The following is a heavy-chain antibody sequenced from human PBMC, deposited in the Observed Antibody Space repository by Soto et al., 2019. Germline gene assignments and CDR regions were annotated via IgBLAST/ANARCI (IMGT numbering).Heavy chain of an antibody. D-gene: IGHD3-3*01. J-gene: IGHJ6*02. CDR1: DFTFSTYS. CDR2: ISATSNHI. CDR3: ARDSITIFGGGMDV. V-gene: IGHV3-21*01. Sequence: GGSLRLSCVASDFTFSTYSMNWVRQAPGKGLEWVAYISATSNHIYYADSLKGRFTISRDNTKSSLYLHMNSLRAEDTAVYFCARDSITIFGGGMDVWGQGTTVTVSS.